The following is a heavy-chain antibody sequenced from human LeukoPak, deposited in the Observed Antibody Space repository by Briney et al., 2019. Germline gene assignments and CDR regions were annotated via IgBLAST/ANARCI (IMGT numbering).Heavy chain of an antibody. V-gene: IGHV1-18*01. Sequence: ASVKVSCKASGYTFTSYGISWVRQAPGQGLEWMGWISAYNGNTDYAQKLQGRVTMTTDTSTSTAYMELRSLRSDDTAVYYCAIADCSGGSCSTDYWGQATLVSVSS. CDR2: ISAYNGNT. CDR1: GYTFTSYG. CDR3: AIADCSGGSCSTDY. D-gene: IGHD2-15*01. J-gene: IGHJ4*02.